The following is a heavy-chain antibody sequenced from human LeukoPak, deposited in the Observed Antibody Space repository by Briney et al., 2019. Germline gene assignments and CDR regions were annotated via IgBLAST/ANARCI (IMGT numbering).Heavy chain of an antibody. D-gene: IGHD3-22*01. V-gene: IGHV1-2*02. CDR3: ARVMYYYDSSGYHSSDYFDY. CDR1: GYTFTGYY. J-gene: IGHJ4*02. CDR2: INPNSGGT. Sequence: ASVKVSCKASGYTFTGYYMHWVRQAPGQGLEWMGWINPNSGGTNYAQKFQGRVTMTRDTSISTAYMELSRLGSDDTAVYYCARVMYYYDSSGYHSSDYFDYWGQGTLATVSS.